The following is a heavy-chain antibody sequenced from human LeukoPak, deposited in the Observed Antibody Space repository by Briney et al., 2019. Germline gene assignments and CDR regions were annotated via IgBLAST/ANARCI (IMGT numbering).Heavy chain of an antibody. CDR2: IYYSGST. V-gene: IGHV4-39*01. CDR1: GGSISSSSYY. D-gene: IGHD2-21*01. J-gene: IGHJ4*02. CDR3: AKAYCCGDCYSPLCVPFDY. Sequence: SDTLSLTCTVSGGSISSSSYYWGWIRQPPGKGLEWIGSIYYSGSTYYHPSLKSRGTLSVDTSKNQFSLKLTSLPAADTAVYYCAKAYCCGDCYSPLCVPFDYWGQGTVV.